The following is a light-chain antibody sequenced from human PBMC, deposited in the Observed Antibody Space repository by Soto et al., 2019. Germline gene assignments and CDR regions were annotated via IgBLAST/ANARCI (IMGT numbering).Light chain of an antibody. CDR2: DAS. V-gene: IGKV1-5*01. CDR1: QSISSW. Sequence: GDRVTITCRARQSISSWLAWYQQKPGKAPKLLIYDASSLESGVPSRFSGSGSGTEFTLTISSLQPDDFATYYCQQYNSYWWTFGQGTKVEIK. CDR3: QQYNSYWWT. J-gene: IGKJ1*01.